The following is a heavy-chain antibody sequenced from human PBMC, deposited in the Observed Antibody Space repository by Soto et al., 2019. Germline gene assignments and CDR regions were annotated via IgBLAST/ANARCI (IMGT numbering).Heavy chain of an antibody. Sequence: GGSLRLSCAASGFTFSSYGVHWVRQAPGKGLEWVAIMSYDGNNQYYADSVKGRFTISRDNFKNTLHLQMNSLRAEDTAVYYCAKALGELSPESFDYWGQGILVTVSS. CDR1: GFTFSSYG. J-gene: IGHJ4*02. D-gene: IGHD3-16*02. CDR3: AKALGELSPESFDY. V-gene: IGHV3-30*18. CDR2: MSYDGNNQ.